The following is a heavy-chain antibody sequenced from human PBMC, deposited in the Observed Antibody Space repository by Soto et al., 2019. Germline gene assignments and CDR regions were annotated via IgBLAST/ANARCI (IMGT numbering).Heavy chain of an antibody. J-gene: IGHJ4*02. CDR2: ISYDGSNK. V-gene: IGHV3-30-3*01. CDR1: GFTFSSYA. Sequence: PGGSLRLSCAASGFTFSSYAMHWVRQAPGKGLEWVAVISYDGSNKYYADSVKGRFTISRDNSKNTLYLQMNSLRAEDTAVYYCATLTTAEYCISTSCPIWGQGTLVTVSS. D-gene: IGHD2-2*01. CDR3: ATLTTAEYCISTSCPI.